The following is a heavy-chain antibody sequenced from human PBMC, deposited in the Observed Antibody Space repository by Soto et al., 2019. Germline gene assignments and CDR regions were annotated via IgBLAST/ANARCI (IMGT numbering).Heavy chain of an antibody. J-gene: IGHJ6*02. Sequence: QVQLVQSGAEVKKPGSSVKVSCKASEGTFSSYAISWVRQAPGQGLEWMGGIIPIFGTANYAQKFQGRVTITADESTSTAYMELSSLRSEDTAVYYCARTYGVGLYYYYGMDVWGQGTTVTVSS. D-gene: IGHD4-17*01. CDR2: IIPIFGTA. V-gene: IGHV1-69*01. CDR3: ARTYGVGLYYYYGMDV. CDR1: EGTFSSYA.